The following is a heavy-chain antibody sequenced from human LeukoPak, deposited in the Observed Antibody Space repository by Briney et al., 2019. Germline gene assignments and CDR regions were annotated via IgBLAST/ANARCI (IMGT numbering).Heavy chain of an antibody. V-gene: IGHV3-48*03. D-gene: IGHD6-13*01. J-gene: IGHJ3*02. CDR3: ARERRGYTSSWYNAFDI. Sequence: GGSLRLSCAASGFTFSSYEMNWVRQAPGKGLEWVSYISSSGSTIYYADSVKGRFTISRDNAKNSLYLQMNSLRAEDTAVYYCARERRGYTSSWYNAFDIWGHGTVVTVSS. CDR1: GFTFSSYE. CDR2: ISSSGSTI.